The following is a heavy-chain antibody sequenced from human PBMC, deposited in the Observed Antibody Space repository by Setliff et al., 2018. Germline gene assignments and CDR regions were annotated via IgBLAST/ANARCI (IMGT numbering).Heavy chain of an antibody. CDR3: AKEGYYDHFDI. D-gene: IGHD3-22*01. CDR1: GGSVSSGSYY. CDR2: IYTSGST. V-gene: IGHV4-61*02. J-gene: IGHJ3*02. Sequence: SETLSLTCTVSGGSVSSGSYYWSWIRQPAGKGLEWIGRIYTSGSTNYNPSLKSRVAISVDTSKNQFSLRLSSVTAADTAVYYCAKEGYYDHFDIWGQGTKVTVS.